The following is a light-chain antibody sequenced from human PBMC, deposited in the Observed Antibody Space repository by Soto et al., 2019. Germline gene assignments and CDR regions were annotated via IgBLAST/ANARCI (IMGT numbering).Light chain of an antibody. CDR3: QKYNNWPPWT. J-gene: IGKJ1*01. CDR2: GAS. V-gene: IGKV3-15*01. Sequence: IVMTQSPATLSVSAGESATLSCRASQSVSSNLAWYQQKPGQAPRLLIYGASNRATGIPDRFSGSGSGTEFTLTISSLQSEDFAVYYCQKYNNWPPWTFGQGTKVDIK. CDR1: QSVSSN.